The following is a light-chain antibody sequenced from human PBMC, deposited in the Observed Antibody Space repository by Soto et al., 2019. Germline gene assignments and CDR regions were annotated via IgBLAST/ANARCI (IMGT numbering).Light chain of an antibody. CDR1: QSVLYSSDNKNY. CDR3: QQYYSTLT. J-gene: IGKJ4*01. V-gene: IGKV4-1*01. Sequence: DIVMTQSPDSLAVSLGERATINCKSSQSVLYSSDNKNYLAWYQQKPGQPPKLLIFSGSGSGADFTLTISSLQAEDVAVYYCQQYYSTLTFGGGTKVEIK.